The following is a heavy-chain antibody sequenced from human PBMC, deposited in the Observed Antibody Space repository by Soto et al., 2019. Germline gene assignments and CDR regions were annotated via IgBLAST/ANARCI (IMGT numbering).Heavy chain of an antibody. CDR2: IYYSGST. CDR1: GGSVSSGSYY. Sequence: PSETLSLTCTVSGGSVSSGSYYWSWIRQPPGKGLEWIGYIYYSGSTNYNPSLKSRVTISVDTPKNQFSLKLSSVTAADTAVYYCANASGGKTGLRFLEWLFYPFDYWGPGPLVTVSS. D-gene: IGHD3-3*01. CDR3: ANASGGKTGLRFLEWLFYPFDY. J-gene: IGHJ4*02. V-gene: IGHV4-61*01.